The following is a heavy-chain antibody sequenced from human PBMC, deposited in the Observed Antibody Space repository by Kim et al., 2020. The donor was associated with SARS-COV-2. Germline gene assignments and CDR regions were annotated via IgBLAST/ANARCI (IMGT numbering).Heavy chain of an antibody. Sequence: ADSVKGRFTISRENSKNTLYHQMKSLRAEDTAIYYCAKEGDAAAVRYHFDYWGQGTLVTVSS. J-gene: IGHJ4*02. V-gene: IGHV3-23*01. CDR3: AKEGDAAAVRYHFDY. D-gene: IGHD2-2*01.